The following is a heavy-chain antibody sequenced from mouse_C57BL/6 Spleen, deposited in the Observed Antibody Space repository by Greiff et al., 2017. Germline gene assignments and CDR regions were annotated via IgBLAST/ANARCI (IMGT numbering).Heavy chain of an antibody. V-gene: IGHV2-2*01. CDR3: ARENYYGSSYWFAY. Sequence: VQLQQSGPGLVQPSQSLSITCTVSGFSLTSYGVHWVRQSPGKGLEWLGVIWSGGSTDYNAAFISRLSISKDNSKSQVFFKMNSLQADDTAIYYCARENYYGSSYWFAYWGQGTLVTVSA. D-gene: IGHD1-1*01. CDR2: IWSGGST. CDR1: GFSLTSYG. J-gene: IGHJ3*01.